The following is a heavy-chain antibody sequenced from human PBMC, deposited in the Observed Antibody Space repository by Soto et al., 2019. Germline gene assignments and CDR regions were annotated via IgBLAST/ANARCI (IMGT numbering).Heavy chain of an antibody. Sequence: EVQLVQSGGGLVKPGGSLRLSCAASGFTFSSYTMNWVRQAPGKGLEWVSSISGRDTYIYYADSVKGRFTISRDNVKNSLYLQMNSLRAEDTAVYYCARGDVYNSFDYWGQGTLVTVSS. V-gene: IGHV3-21*01. J-gene: IGHJ4*02. CDR3: ARGDVYNSFDY. CDR1: GFTFSSYT. D-gene: IGHD1-1*01. CDR2: ISGRDTYI.